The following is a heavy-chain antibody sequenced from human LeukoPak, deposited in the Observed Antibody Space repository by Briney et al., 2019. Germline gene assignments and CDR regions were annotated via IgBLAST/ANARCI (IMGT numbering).Heavy chain of an antibody. D-gene: IGHD3-22*01. CDR2: IYYSGST. CDR1: GGSISSYY. CDR3: ARGYDSSGYYPHYYFDY. V-gene: IGHV4-59*01. J-gene: IGHJ4*02. Sequence: SETLSLTCTVSGGSISSYYWSWIRQPPGKGLEWIGYIYYSGSTNYNLSLKSRVTISVDTSKNQFSLKLSSVTAADTAVYYCARGYDSSGYYPHYYFDYWGQGTLVTVSS.